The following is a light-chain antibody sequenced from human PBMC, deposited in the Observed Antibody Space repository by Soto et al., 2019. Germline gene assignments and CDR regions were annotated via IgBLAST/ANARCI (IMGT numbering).Light chain of an antibody. J-gene: IGLJ2*01. Sequence: QSALTQPPSASGSPGQSVTISCTGNSSDVGGHNYVSWYQQHTGKAPKLLIYEVIQRPSGVPDLFSGSKSGNTASLTVSGLQSEYEADYYCTSYAGSDNVIFGGGTKLTVL. V-gene: IGLV2-8*01. CDR3: TSYAGSDNVI. CDR2: EVI. CDR1: SSDVGGHNY.